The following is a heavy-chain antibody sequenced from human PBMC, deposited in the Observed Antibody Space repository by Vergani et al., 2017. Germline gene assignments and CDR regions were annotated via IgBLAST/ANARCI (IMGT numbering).Heavy chain of an antibody. CDR3: VREYDFWSGYYKGFDY. Sequence: QVQLVESGGGVVQPGASLRLSCVGSGFTFSDYAIHWVRQAPGGGLQWLAIISYTGNKIYYSDSVRGRLTISRENSKNTVFLQMNSLTTDDTSLYYCVREYDFWSGYYKGFDYWGQGTLVTVSS. CDR2: ISYTGNKI. J-gene: IGHJ4*02. D-gene: IGHD3-3*01. CDR1: GFTFSDYA. V-gene: IGHV3-30-3*01.